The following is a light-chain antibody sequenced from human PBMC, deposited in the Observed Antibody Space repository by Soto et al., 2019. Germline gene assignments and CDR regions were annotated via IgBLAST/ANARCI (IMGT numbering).Light chain of an antibody. Sequence: DIQMTQSPSTLSASVGDRVTITCRASQSISSWLAWYQQKPGKAPKLLIYDASSLESGVPSRFSGSGSGTEFTLTISSLQPDDFATYYCQQYNSYPYTFDQGTKVDI. CDR3: QQYNSYPYT. CDR2: DAS. V-gene: IGKV1-5*01. CDR1: QSISSW. J-gene: IGKJ2*01.